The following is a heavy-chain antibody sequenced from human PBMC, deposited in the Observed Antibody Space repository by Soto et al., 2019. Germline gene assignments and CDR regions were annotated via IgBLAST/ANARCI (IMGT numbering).Heavy chain of an antibody. CDR3: ARDLWGVGVPGP. V-gene: IGHV3-48*01. D-gene: IGHD3-16*01. J-gene: IGHJ5*02. Sequence: GGSLRLSCAASGFTFSSYSMNWVRQAPGKGLEWVSYISTSSSTMYYADSVKGRFTISIDNAKNSLYLQMNSLRAEDTAVYYCARDLWGVGVPGPWGKGTPVTLSS. CDR1: GFTFSSYS. CDR2: ISTSSSTM.